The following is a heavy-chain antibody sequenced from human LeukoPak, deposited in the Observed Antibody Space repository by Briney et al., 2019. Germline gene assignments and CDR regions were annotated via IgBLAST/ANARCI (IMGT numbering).Heavy chain of an antibody. CDR3: ATRDYYDSSGLAFDI. V-gene: IGHV3-48*03. J-gene: IGHJ3*02. D-gene: IGHD3-22*01. CDR2: ISSSGSTI. Sequence: GGSLRLSCAASGFTFSSYEMNWVRQAPGKGLEWVSYISSSGSTIYYADPVKGRFTISRDNAKNSLYLQMNSLRAEDTAVYYCATRDYYDSSGLAFDIWGQGTMVTVSS. CDR1: GFTFSSYE.